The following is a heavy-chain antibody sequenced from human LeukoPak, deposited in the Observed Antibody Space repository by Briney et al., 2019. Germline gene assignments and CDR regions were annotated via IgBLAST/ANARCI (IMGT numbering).Heavy chain of an antibody. CDR1: GFTFSSYW. D-gene: IGHD3-3*01. CDR3: ARDQYDFWSGRIVQH. J-gene: IGHJ1*01. CDR2: INSDGSST. V-gene: IGHV3-74*01. Sequence: GGSLRLSCAASGFTFSSYWMHWVRQAPGTGLAWVSRINSDGSSTSYADSVKGRFTISRDNAKNTLYLQMNSLRAEDTAVYYCARDQYDFWSGRIVQHWGQGTLVTVSS.